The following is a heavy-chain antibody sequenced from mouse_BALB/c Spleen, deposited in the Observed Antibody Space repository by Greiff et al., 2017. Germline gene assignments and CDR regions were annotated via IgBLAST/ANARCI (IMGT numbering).Heavy chain of an antibody. CDR3: ARVTNSHGYCDV. D-gene: IGHD1-3*01. CDR1: GFNIKDTY. CDR2: IDPANGNT. J-gene: IGHJ1*01. Sequence: VQLQQSGAELVKPGASVKLSCTASGFNIKDTYMHWVKQRPEQGLEWIGRIDPANGNTKYDPKFQGKATITADTSSNTAYLQLSSLTSEDTAVYYCARVTNSHGYCDVWGAGTTVTVSS. V-gene: IGHV14-3*02.